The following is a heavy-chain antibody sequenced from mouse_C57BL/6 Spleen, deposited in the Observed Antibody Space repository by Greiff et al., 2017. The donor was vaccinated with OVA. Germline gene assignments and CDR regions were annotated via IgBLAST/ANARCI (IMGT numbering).Heavy chain of an antibody. Sequence: QVHVKQPGAELVRPGSSVKLSCKASGYTFTSYWMHWVKQRPIQGLEWIGNIDPSDSETHYNQKFKDKATLTVDKSSSTAYMQLSSLTSEDSAVYYCARDWDGSYYFDYWGQGTTLTVSS. V-gene: IGHV1-52*01. CDR3: ARDWDGSYYFDY. CDR1: GYTFTSYW. D-gene: IGHD4-1*01. J-gene: IGHJ2*01. CDR2: IDPSDSET.